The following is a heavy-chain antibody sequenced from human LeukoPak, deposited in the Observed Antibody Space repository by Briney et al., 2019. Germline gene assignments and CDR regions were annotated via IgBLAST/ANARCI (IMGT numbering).Heavy chain of an antibody. Sequence: GGSLRLSCAASGFTFSSYAMSWVRQAPGKGLEWVSAISGSGGSTYYADSVKGRFTISRDNSKNTLYLQMNSLRAEGTAVYYCAKVRDSSSWYKLYYFAYWGQGTLVTVSS. CDR1: GFTFSSYA. D-gene: IGHD6-13*01. CDR2: ISGSGGST. V-gene: IGHV3-23*01. CDR3: AKVRDSSSWYKLYYFAY. J-gene: IGHJ4*02.